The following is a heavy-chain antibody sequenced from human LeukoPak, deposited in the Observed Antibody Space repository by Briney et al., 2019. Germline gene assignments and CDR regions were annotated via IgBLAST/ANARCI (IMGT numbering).Heavy chain of an antibody. CDR2: ISYDGIDK. Sequence: GGSLRLSCAASGFIFRTYAIHWVRQAPGKGLEWVAVISYDGIDKYYADSVKGRFTISRDNSKNTLYLQMDSLRAEDTAVYYCAKRARGDYYDSSGYAGNYVDYWGQGTLVTVSS. CDR3: AKRARGDYYDSSGYAGNYVDY. D-gene: IGHD3-22*01. V-gene: IGHV3-30*04. CDR1: GFIFRTYA. J-gene: IGHJ4*02.